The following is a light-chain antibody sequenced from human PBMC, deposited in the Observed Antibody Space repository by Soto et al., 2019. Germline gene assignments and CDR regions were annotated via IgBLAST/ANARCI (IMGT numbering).Light chain of an antibody. CDR1: SSDIGGYDF. CDR2: DVN. J-gene: IGLJ2*01. CDR3: TSYASSSTHVV. Sequence: QSALTQPASVSGSPGQSITLSCTGTSSDIGGYDFVSWYQRYPGKAPKLIIYDVNNRPSGVSNRFSGSKSGNTASLTISGLQAEDEADYYCTSYASSSTHVVFGGGTKVTV. V-gene: IGLV2-14*01.